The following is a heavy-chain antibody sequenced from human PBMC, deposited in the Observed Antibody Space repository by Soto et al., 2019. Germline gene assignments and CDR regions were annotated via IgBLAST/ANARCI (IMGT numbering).Heavy chain of an antibody. D-gene: IGHD6-6*01. J-gene: IGHJ4*02. CDR1: GGSISSSSYY. Sequence: PSETLSLTCTVSGGSISSSSYYWGWKRQPPGKGLEWIGKINYSGSTNYNPSLKSRVTISVDTSKNQFSLKLSSVTAADTAVYYCASTSSSKPFDYWGQGTLVTVSS. CDR3: ASTSSSKPFDY. CDR2: INYSGST. V-gene: IGHV4-39*07.